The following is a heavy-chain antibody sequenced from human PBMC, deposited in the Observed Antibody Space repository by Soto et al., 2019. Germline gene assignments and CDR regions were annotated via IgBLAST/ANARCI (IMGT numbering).Heavy chain of an antibody. V-gene: IGHV5-10-1*01. D-gene: IGHD6-13*01. CDR1: GYSFTSYW. Sequence: PGESLKISCKGSGYSFTSYWISWVRQMPGKGLEWMGRIDPSDSYTNYSPSFQGHVTISADKSISTAYLQWSSLKASDTAMYYCARQGGYSSSWEGDAFDIWGQGTMVTVSS. CDR2: IDPSDSYT. J-gene: IGHJ3*02. CDR3: ARQGGYSSSWEGDAFDI.